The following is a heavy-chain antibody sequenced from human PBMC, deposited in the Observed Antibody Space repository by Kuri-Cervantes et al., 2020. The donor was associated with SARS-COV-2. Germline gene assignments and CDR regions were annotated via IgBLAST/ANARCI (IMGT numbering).Heavy chain of an antibody. CDR1: GFTFGDYA. CDR2: IRSKAYGGTT. CDR3: TRDDFWSGYHRD. D-gene: IGHD3-3*01. J-gene: IGHJ4*02. V-gene: IGHV3-49*04. Sequence: GESLKISCTASGFTFGDYAMSWVRQAPGKGLEWVGFIRSKAYGGTTEYAASVKGRFTISRDDSKSIAYLQMNSLKTEDTAVYYCTRDDFWSGYHRDWGQGTLVTVSS.